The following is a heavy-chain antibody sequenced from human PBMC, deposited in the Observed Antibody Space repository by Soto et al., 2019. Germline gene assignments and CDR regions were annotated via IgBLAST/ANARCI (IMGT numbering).Heavy chain of an antibody. CDR3: VKKSWSLTRCYTGWFFDL. CDR1: GFIFEDYD. CDR2: IRWNSGDK. D-gene: IGHD3-16*02. J-gene: IGHJ2*01. Sequence: EVQLVESGGGLAHPGRSLRLSFEASGFIFEDYDIHWGRQPPWKGLQGVSGIRWNSGDKDYADSVKGRFTISRDNDKKSLDLQMSSMRIEDTATYYCVKKSWSLTRCYTGWFFDLWGRGTLVTVSS. V-gene: IGHV3-9*01.